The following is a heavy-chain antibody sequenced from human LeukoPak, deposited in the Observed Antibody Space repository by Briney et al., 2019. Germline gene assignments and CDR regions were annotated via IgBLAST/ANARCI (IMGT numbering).Heavy chain of an antibody. D-gene: IGHD3-10*01. CDR3: ARGLLLWFGELFPFDY. Sequence: SGGSTSYSQKFQGRVTMTRNTSISTAYMELSSLRSEDTAVYYCARGLLLWFGELFPFDYWGQGTLVTVSS. J-gene: IGHJ4*02. CDR2: SGGST. V-gene: IGHV1-46*01.